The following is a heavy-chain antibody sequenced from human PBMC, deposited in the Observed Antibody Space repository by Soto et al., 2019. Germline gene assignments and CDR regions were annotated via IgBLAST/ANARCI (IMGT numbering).Heavy chain of an antibody. D-gene: IGHD3-10*01. CDR2: IFYSGNT. CDR1: GYSISNSNW. Sequence: SETLCLTCSVSGYSISNSNWWGWIRQPPGKGLEWIGHIFYSGNTYYNPSLKSRVTMSVDTSKNQFSLKLSSVTAADTAVYYCARGYGSGSYYNVGNYYYYGMDLWGQGTTVTV. CDR3: ARGYGSGSYYNVGNYYYYGMDL. V-gene: IGHV4-28*03. J-gene: IGHJ6*02.